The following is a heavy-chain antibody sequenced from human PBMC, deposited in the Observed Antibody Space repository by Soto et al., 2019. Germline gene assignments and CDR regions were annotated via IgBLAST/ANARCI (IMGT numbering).Heavy chain of an antibody. CDR3: ARGRNPIAVAGTRQNHNWFDP. Sequence: SETLSLTCAISGDSVSSNSAAWNWIRQSPSRGIEWLGRTYYRSKWYNDYAVSVKSRITINPDTSKIQFSLQLNSVTPEDTAVYYCARGRNPIAVAGTRQNHNWFDPWGQGTLVTVSS. D-gene: IGHD6-19*01. J-gene: IGHJ5*02. CDR1: GDSVSSNSAA. V-gene: IGHV6-1*01. CDR2: TYYRSKWYN.